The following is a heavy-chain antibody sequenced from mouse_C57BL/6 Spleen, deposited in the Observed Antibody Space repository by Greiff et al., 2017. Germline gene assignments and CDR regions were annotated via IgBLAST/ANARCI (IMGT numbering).Heavy chain of an antibody. D-gene: IGHD2-4*01. Sequence: VQLKESGPELVKPGASVKMSCKASGYTFTDYNMHWVKQSHGKSLEWIGYINPNNGGTSYNQKFKGKATLTVNKSSSTAYMELRSLTSKDSAVYFYARRDDYGGRGFAYWGQGTLVTVSA. CDR3: ARRDDYGGRGFAY. CDR1: GYTFTDYN. J-gene: IGHJ3*01. CDR2: INPNNGGT. V-gene: IGHV1-22*01.